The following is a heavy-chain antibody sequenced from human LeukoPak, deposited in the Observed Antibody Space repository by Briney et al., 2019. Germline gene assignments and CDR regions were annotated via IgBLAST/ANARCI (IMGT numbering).Heavy chain of an antibody. CDR3: AKDPQGATTPPG. D-gene: IGHD1-26*01. V-gene: IGHV3-30*18. Sequence: PGRSLRLSCAASGFTFSSYGMHWVRQAPGKGLEWVAVISYDGSNKYYADSVKGRFTISRDNSKNTLYLQMNSLRAEDTAVYYCAKDPQGATTPPGWGQGTMVTVSS. J-gene: IGHJ3*01. CDR2: ISYDGSNK. CDR1: GFTFSSYG.